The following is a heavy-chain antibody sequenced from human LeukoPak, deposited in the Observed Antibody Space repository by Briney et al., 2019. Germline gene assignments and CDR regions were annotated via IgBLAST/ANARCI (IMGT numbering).Heavy chain of an antibody. CDR2: IYYSGST. Sequence: SQTLSLTCTVSGGSISSGDYYWSWIRQPPGKGLEWIGYIYYSGSTYYNPSLKSRVTMSVDTSKNQFSLRLSFVTAADTAVYYCARDFTYYDFWSGYYTRHDAFDIWGQGTMVTVSS. J-gene: IGHJ3*02. CDR1: GGSISSGDYY. CDR3: ARDFTYYDFWSGYYTRHDAFDI. D-gene: IGHD3-3*01. V-gene: IGHV4-30-4*08.